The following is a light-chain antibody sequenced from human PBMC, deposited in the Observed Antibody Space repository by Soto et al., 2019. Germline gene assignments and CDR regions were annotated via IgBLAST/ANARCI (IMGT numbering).Light chain of an antibody. J-gene: IGKJ1*01. Sequence: EIVLTQSPGSLSLSPGERATLSCRASQSINSNYLAWYRQKPGQAPRLLIYGASRRATDIPDRFSGSVSGTDFPLTISRLEPEDFAGYYCQQYGSLPRTFGQGTKVEIQ. CDR1: QSINSNY. CDR2: GAS. V-gene: IGKV3-20*01. CDR3: QQYGSLPRT.